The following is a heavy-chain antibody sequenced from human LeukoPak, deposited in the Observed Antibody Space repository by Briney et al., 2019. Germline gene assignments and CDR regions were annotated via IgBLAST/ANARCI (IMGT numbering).Heavy chain of an antibody. CDR2: TGGSGGST. Sequence: GGSLRLSCAASEFTFRNYAMSWVRQAPGKGLDWVSTTGGSGGSTYYADSVKGRFTISRDNSKNTLYLQMNSLRAEDTAVYYCAKDATAGTGRDFDYWGQGTLVTVSS. D-gene: IGHD6-13*01. V-gene: IGHV3-23*01. CDR1: EFTFRNYA. CDR3: AKDATAGTGRDFDY. J-gene: IGHJ4*02.